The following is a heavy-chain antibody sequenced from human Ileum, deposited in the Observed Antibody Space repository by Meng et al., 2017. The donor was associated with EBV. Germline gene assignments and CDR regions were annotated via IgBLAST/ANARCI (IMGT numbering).Heavy chain of an antibody. J-gene: IGHJ4*02. CDR2: IFHIGST. D-gene: IGHD3-9*01. Sequence: VEVQEPGPRLVKPSGPLSLTCAVSGGSVISNNWWSWVRQPPGKGLEWIGEIFHIGSTNNSPSLKSRVTISVDNSKNQFSLSLTSVTAADTAIYYCAKVSLTGTFYDHWGQGILVTVSS. CDR1: GGSVISNNW. V-gene: IGHV4-4*02. CDR3: AKVSLTGTFYDH.